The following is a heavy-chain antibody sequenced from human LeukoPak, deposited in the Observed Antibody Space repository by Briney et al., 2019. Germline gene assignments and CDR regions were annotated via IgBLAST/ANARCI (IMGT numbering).Heavy chain of an antibody. V-gene: IGHV4-59*01. J-gene: IGHJ4*02. CDR3: AREASRAGTYYFDY. CDR1: GGSISSYY. CDR2: VYYSGST. D-gene: IGHD3-10*01. Sequence: SETLSLTCTVSGGSISSYYWSWIRQPPGKGLEWIGYVYYSGSTNYNPSLKSRVTISVDTSKNQFSLKLRSVTAADTAVYFCAREASRAGTYYFDYWGQGTLPTVSS.